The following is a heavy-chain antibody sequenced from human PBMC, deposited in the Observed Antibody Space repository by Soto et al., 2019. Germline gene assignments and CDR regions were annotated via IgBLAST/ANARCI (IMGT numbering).Heavy chain of an antibody. CDR3: ARSRRGAYSSGWYSLSGYYNYGIDV. J-gene: IGHJ6*02. D-gene: IGHD6-19*01. Sequence: PSETLSLTCTVSGGSISSYYWSWIRQPPGKGLEWIGYIYYSGSTNYNPSLKSRVTISVDTSKNQFSLKLSSVTAADTAMYYCARSRRGAYSSGWYSLSGYYNYGIDVWGQGTTVTVSS. CDR2: IYYSGST. CDR1: GGSISSYY. V-gene: IGHV4-59*01.